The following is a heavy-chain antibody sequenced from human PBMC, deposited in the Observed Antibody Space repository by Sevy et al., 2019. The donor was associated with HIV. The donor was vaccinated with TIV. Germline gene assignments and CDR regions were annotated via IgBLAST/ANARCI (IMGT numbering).Heavy chain of an antibody. CDR2: MNPNSGNK. Sequence: ASVKVSCKASGYTFTFYDINWVRQATGQGLEWVGWMNPNSGNKGYAQKFQGRVTMTRNTSISTAYMELSSLRSEDTAVFYCARGASLYSCSIIEYDYWGQGTLVTVSS. V-gene: IGHV1-8*01. J-gene: IGHJ4*02. CDR1: GYTFTFYD. D-gene: IGHD6-6*01. CDR3: ARGASLYSCSIIEYDY.